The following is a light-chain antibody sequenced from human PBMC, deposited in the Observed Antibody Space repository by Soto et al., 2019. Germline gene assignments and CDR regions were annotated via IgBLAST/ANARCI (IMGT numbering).Light chain of an antibody. Sequence: QSALTQPASVSGSPGQSITISCTGTSSEVGGYNYVSWYQQHPGKAPKLMIYDVSNRLSGVSNRFSGSKSGNTASLTISGLQAEDEADYYCSSYTSSSTLVVFGGGTKLTVL. CDR3: SSYTSSSTLVV. J-gene: IGLJ2*01. V-gene: IGLV2-14*01. CDR2: DVS. CDR1: SSEVGGYNY.